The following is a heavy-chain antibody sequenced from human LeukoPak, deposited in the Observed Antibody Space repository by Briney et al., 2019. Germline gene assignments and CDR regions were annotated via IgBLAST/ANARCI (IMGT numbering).Heavy chain of an antibody. Sequence: GGSLRLSCAASGFTFSSYAMRWVRRVPGKGLEWVSAIGTGGSTYYADSVKGRFTISRDNSMDTLYLQMNSLRAEDTAIYYCTKGQRANSGYFYFDCWGQGTLVTVSS. CDR2: IGTGGST. CDR1: GFTFSSYA. V-gene: IGHV3-23*01. D-gene: IGHD3-22*01. J-gene: IGHJ4*02. CDR3: TKGQRANSGYFYFDC.